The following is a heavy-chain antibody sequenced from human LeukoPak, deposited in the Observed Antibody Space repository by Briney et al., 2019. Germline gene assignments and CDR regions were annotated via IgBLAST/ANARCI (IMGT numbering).Heavy chain of an antibody. V-gene: IGHV4-34*01. CDR3: GRGRRQWLERLNDY. CDR1: GGSFSGYY. Sequence: ASETLSLTCAVYGGSFSGYYWSWIRQPPGKGLEWIGEINHSGSTNYNPSLKSRVTISVDTSKNQFSLKLSSVTAADTAVYYCGRGRRQWLERLNDYWGQGTLVTVSS. J-gene: IGHJ4*02. CDR2: INHSGST. D-gene: IGHD6-19*01.